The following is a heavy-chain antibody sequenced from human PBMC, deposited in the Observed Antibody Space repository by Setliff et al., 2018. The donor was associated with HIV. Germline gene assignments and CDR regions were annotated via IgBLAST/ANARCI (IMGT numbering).Heavy chain of an antibody. CDR3: ARHRSYGDYDPNWFDP. D-gene: IGHD4-17*01. Sequence: LSLTCTVSGGSINRSPYYWGWIRQPPGKGLEWIASIFYSGSTYHNPSLKSRVTISVDTANNQFSLKVSSMTAADTGIYYCARHRSYGDYDPNWFDPWGQGTLVTVSS. CDR2: IFYSGST. CDR1: GGSINRSPYY. V-gene: IGHV4-39*01. J-gene: IGHJ5*02.